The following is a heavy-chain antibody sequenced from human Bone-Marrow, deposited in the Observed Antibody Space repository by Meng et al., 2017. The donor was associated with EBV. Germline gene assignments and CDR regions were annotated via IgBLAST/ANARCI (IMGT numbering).Heavy chain of an antibody. J-gene: IGHJ4*02. Sequence: QVQLQESGPGRVKPSQTLSLTCAVSGGSISSGGYYWSWIRQPPGKGLEWIGYIYYSGSTYYNPSLKSRVTISVDTSKNQFSLKLSSVTAADTAVYYCARADDGDYYFDYWGQGTLVTV. D-gene: IGHD4-17*01. CDR1: GGSISSGGYY. CDR3: ARADDGDYYFDY. V-gene: IGHV4-30-4*01. CDR2: IYYSGST.